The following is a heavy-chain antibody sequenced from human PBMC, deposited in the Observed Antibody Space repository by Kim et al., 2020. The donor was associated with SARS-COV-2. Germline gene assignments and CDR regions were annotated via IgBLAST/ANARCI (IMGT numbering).Heavy chain of an antibody. D-gene: IGHD1-7*01. CDR2: IIPIFGTA. V-gene: IGHV1-69*13. CDR1: GGTFSSYA. J-gene: IGHJ6*02. CDR3: AGSLTGTIILYYYGMDV. Sequence: SVKVSCKASGGTFSSYAISWVRQAPGQGLEWMGGIIPIFGTANYAQKFQGRVTITADESTSTAYMELSSLRSEDTAVYYCAGSLTGTIILYYYGMDVWGQGTTVTVSS.